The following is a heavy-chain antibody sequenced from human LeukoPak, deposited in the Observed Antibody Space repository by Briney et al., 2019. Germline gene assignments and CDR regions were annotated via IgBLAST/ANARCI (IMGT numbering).Heavy chain of an antibody. CDR2: IKQDGSEK. Sequence: GGSLRLSCAASGFTFSSYWMSWVRQAPGKGLEWVANIKQDGSEKYYVDSVKGRFTISRDNAKNSLYLQMNSLRAEDTAVYYSARRVVITTNWFDPWGQGTLVTVSS. CDR3: ARRVVITTNWFDP. J-gene: IGHJ5*02. D-gene: IGHD3-22*01. CDR1: GFTFSSYW. V-gene: IGHV3-7*01.